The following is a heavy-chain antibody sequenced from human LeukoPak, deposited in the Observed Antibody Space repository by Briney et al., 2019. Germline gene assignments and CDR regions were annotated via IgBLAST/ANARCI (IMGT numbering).Heavy chain of an antibody. J-gene: IGHJ6*02. CDR1: GFTFTSYW. CDR2: IKQDGSEREK. Sequence: GGSLRLSCAASGFTFTSYWMSWVRQAPGKGLEWVANIKQDGSEREKYYVDSVRGRFTISRDNARNSLYLQMNSLRAEDTAVYYCAKEGSGSSWPSFYYYYGMDVWGQGTTVTVSS. CDR3: AKEGSGSSWPSFYYYYGMDV. V-gene: IGHV3-7*01. D-gene: IGHD6-13*01.